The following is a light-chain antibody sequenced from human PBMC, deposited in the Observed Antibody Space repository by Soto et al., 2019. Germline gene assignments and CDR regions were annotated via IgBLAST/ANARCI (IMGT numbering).Light chain of an antibody. CDR3: QQYNNWPPA. V-gene: IGKV3-15*01. Sequence: EIEMTQSPATLSVSPGERATLSCRASQSVSGNLAWYQQKPGQAPRLLIYDASTRATGIPARFSGSGSGTEFTLTISSLQYADFADYYCQQYNNWPPAFGQGTKVEIK. CDR2: DAS. CDR1: QSVSGN. J-gene: IGKJ1*01.